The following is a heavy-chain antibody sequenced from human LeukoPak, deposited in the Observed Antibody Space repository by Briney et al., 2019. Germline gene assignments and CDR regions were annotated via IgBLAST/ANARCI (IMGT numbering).Heavy chain of an antibody. CDR2: INHSGST. CDR1: GGSFSGYY. V-gene: IGHV4-34*01. D-gene: IGHD2-2*01. CDR3: ASRGIPAASGVY. J-gene: IGHJ4*02. Sequence: SETLSLTCAVYGGSFSGYYWSWIRQPPGKGLEWIGEINHSGSTNYNPSLKSRVTISADTSKNQFSLKLSSVTAADTAVYYCASRGIPAASGVYWGQGTLVAVSS.